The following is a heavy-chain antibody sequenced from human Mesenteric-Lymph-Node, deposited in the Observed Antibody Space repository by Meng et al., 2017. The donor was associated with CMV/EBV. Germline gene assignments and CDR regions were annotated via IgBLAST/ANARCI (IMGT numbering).Heavy chain of an antibody. D-gene: IGHD6-13*01. CDR2: TWHHGGNS. CDR1: GITRTKYG. J-gene: IGHJ4*02. V-gene: IGHV3-33*03. CDR3: AKDGSRVTAAGTYFHY. Sequence: GESLKISCTVSGITRTKYGMHWVRQAPGKGLEWVALTWHHGGNSYYAASVKGRFIISRDNSQNMLFLQMNSLRAEDTAVYYCAKDGSRVTAAGTYFHYWGQGTLVTVSS.